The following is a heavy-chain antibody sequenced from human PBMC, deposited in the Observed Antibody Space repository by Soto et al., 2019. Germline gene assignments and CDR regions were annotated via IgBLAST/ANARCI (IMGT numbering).Heavy chain of an antibody. J-gene: IGHJ4*02. D-gene: IGHD6-19*01. Sequence: QVQFVQSGAEVKKPGASVKVSCKTPGYTFTRYTIHWVRQAPGQRLEWMGWINVGNGNTRYSQKFQGRLTLTRDTPGNTACLELNSLISEDTAVYYCATPQDDDGCLDSWGQGTLVTVSS. CDR1: GYTFTRYT. V-gene: IGHV1-3*01. CDR3: ATPQDDDGCLDS. CDR2: INVGNGNT.